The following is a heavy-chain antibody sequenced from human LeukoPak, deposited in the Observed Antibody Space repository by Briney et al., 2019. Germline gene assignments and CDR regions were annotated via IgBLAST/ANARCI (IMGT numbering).Heavy chain of an antibody. CDR3: ASGPGIAAAANWFDP. CDR2: IIPILGIA. J-gene: IGHJ5*02. CDR1: GGTFSSYT. D-gene: IGHD6-13*01. Sequence: SVKVSCKASGGTFSSYTISWVRQAPGQGLGWMGRIIPILGIANYAQKFQGRVTITADKSTSTAYMELSSLRSEDTAVYYCASGPGIAAAANWFDPWGQGTLVTVSS. V-gene: IGHV1-69*02.